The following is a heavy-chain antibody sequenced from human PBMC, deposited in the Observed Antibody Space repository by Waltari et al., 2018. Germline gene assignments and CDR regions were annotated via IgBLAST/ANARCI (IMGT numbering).Heavy chain of an antibody. CDR1: AFSLRTHGVG. Sequence: QITLKESGPTLVKPTQTLTLTCTFSAFSLRTHGVGVSCFRQSPGKALEYLALFFGDDDKRYNPSLENRLARSSDPSKNQVVPTLTNIDPVDTATYFCVYRRPPFSIMVEDAFSIWGQGTMVTVSS. CDR2: FFGDDDK. J-gene: IGHJ3*02. D-gene: IGHD2-8*01. V-gene: IGHV2-5*02. CDR3: VYRRPPFSIMVEDAFSI.